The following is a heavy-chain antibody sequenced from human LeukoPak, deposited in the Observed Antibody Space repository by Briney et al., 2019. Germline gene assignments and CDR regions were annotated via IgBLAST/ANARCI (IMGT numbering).Heavy chain of an antibody. V-gene: IGHV3-30*04. D-gene: IGHD6-13*01. CDR2: MSYDGIHK. Sequence: PGGSLRLSCAASGFTFSSYAIHWVRQAPGKGLEWLAVMSYDGIHKYYADSVKGRFTISRDNSKNTLYLQMNSLRAEDTAVYYCARVQRQPLVLDAFDIWGQGTMVTVSS. CDR3: ARVQRQPLVLDAFDI. CDR1: GFTFSSYA. J-gene: IGHJ3*02.